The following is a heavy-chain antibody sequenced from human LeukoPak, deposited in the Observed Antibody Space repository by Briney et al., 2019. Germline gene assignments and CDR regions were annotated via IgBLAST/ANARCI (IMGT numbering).Heavy chain of an antibody. CDR2: IYHSGST. J-gene: IGHJ4*02. Sequence: PSQTLSLTCAVSCGSISSCGYSWSWIRQPPGKGLEWIGYIYHSGSTYYNPSLKSRVTISVDRSKNQFSLKLSSVTAADTAVYYCARGYRTGIFDYWGQGTLVTVSS. D-gene: IGHD7-27*01. CDR3: ARGYRTGIFDY. CDR1: CGSISSCGYS. V-gene: IGHV4-30-2*01.